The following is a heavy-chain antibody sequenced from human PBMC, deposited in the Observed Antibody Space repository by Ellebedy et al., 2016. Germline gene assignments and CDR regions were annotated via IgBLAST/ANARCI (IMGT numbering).Heavy chain of an antibody. CDR2: IYYSGST. CDR1: GGSISSSSYY. D-gene: IGHD4-17*01. Sequence: SETLSLTCTVSGGSISSSSYYWGWIRQPPGKGLEWIGSIYYSGSTYYNPSLKSRVTISVDTSKNQFSLKLSSVTAADTAVYYCRRDLWATVTTMYDYWGQGTLVTVSS. CDR3: RRDLWATVTTMYDY. V-gene: IGHV4-39*07. J-gene: IGHJ4*02.